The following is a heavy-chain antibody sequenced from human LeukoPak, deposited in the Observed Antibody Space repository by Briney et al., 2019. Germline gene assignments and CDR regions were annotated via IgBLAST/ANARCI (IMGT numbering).Heavy chain of an antibody. Sequence: PSETLSLTCAVYGGSFSGYYWSWIRQPPGKGLEWIGEINHSGSTNYNPSLKSRVTISVDTSKNQFSLKLSSVAAADTAVYYCARHFHRRFDPWGQGTLVTVSS. V-gene: IGHV4-34*01. CDR3: ARHFHRRFDP. CDR2: INHSGST. J-gene: IGHJ5*02. CDR1: GGSFSGYY.